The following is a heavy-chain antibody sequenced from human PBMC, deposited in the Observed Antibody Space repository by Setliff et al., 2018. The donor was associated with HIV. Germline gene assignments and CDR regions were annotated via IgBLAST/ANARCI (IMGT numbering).Heavy chain of an antibody. CDR2: IYHSGST. CDR3: ASTSRRLGDSSGNEGAFDI. CDR1: GYSLSSGYF. Sequence: SETLSLTCAVSGYSLSSGYFWGWIRQPPGKGLEWIGSIYHSGSTYYNPSLKSRVTISVDTSKNQFSLKFSSVTAADTAVYYCASTSRRLGDSSGNEGAFDIWGQGTMVTVSS. V-gene: IGHV4-38-2*01. D-gene: IGHD3-22*01. J-gene: IGHJ3*02.